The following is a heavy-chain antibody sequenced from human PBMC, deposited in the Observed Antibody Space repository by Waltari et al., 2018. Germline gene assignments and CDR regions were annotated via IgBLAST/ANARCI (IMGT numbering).Heavy chain of an antibody. CDR1: GFTFSRYC. Sequence: EEHLVESGGGLVKPGGSLRLSCAASGFTFSRYCMTGVRQAPGKGLGWVSSIDDSSAYIYYADLVKGRFTISRDNAENSLYLQMDSLTAEDTAVYYCARGGRSGWYEGWGQGTLVTVSS. CDR3: ARGGRSGWYEG. J-gene: IGHJ4*02. V-gene: IGHV3-21*01. D-gene: IGHD6-19*01. CDR2: IDDSSAYI.